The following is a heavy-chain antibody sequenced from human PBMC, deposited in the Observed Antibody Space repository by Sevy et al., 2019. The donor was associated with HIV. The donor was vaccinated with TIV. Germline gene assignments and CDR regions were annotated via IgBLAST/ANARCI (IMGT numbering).Heavy chain of an antibody. D-gene: IGHD3-3*01. CDR3: ARLDFWSGYPYFDY. CDR2: IHYSGST. CDR1: GGSISSSSYY. J-gene: IGHJ4*02. Sequence: SETLSLTCTVSGGSISSSSYYWGWIRQPPGKGLEWIWSIHYSGSTYYNPSLKSRVTISVDTSKNQFSLKLSSVTAADTAVYYCARLDFWSGYPYFDYWGQGTLVTVSS. V-gene: IGHV4-39*01.